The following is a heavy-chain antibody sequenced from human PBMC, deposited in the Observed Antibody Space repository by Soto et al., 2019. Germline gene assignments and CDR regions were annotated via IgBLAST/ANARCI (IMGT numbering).Heavy chain of an antibody. J-gene: IGHJ3*02. CDR2: ISYDGSNK. V-gene: IGHV3-30-3*01. Sequence: PGGSLRLSCAASGFTFSSYAMHWVRQAPGKGLEWVAVISYDGSNKYYADSVKGRFTISRDNSKNTLYLQMNSLRAEDTAVYYCARDRNYYDSSGYYYGLDAFDIWGQGTMVTVSS. CDR3: ARDRNYYDSSGYYYGLDAFDI. CDR1: GFTFSSYA. D-gene: IGHD3-22*01.